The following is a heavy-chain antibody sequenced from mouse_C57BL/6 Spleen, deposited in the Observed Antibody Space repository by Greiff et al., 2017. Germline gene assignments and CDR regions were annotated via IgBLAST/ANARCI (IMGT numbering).Heavy chain of an antibody. V-gene: IGHV5-17*01. D-gene: IGHD4-1*01. Sequence: EVKLMESGGGLVKPGGSLKLSCAASGFTFSDYGMHWVRQAPEKGLEWVAYISSGSSTIYYADTVKGRFTISRDNAKNTLFLQMTSLRSEDTAMYYCARGVGPNYFDYWGQGTTLTVSS. CDR1: GFTFSDYG. J-gene: IGHJ2*01. CDR2: ISSGSSTI. CDR3: ARGVGPNYFDY.